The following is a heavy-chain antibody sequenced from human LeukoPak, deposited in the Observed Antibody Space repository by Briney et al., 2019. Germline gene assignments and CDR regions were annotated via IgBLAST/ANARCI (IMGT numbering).Heavy chain of an antibody. CDR1: GYTFTSYY. CDR2: INPSGGST. CDR3: ARAPSGSVLNGGRYFDY. J-gene: IGHJ4*02. D-gene: IGHD1-26*01. V-gene: IGHV1-46*01. Sequence: ASVKVSCKASGYTFTSYYMHWVRQAPGQGLEWMGIINPSGGSTSYAQKFQGRVTMTRDTSTSTVYMELSSLRSEDTAVYYCARAPSGSVLNGGRYFDYWGQGTLVTVSS.